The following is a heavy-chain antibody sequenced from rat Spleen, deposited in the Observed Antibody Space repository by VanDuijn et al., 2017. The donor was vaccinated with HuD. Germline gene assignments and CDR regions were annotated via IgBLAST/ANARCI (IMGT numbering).Heavy chain of an antibody. D-gene: IGHD1-12*02. CDR1: GPSISSSYR. CDR2: INSAGTT. V-gene: IGHV3-3*01. J-gene: IGHJ3*01. Sequence: EVQLQESGPGLVKPSQSLSLTCSVTGPSISSSYRWNWIRRFPGNELEWMGYINSAGTTNYNPSLKSRISITRDTSKNQFFVQVNSITTEDTATYYCARSDGVHYYLPFADWGQGTLVTVSS. CDR3: ARSDGVHYYLPFAD.